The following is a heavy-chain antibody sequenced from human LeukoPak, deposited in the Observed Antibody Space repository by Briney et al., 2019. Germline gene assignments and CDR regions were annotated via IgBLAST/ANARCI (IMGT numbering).Heavy chain of an antibody. D-gene: IGHD3-22*01. CDR1: GFTFSSYA. CDR3: AKAFGGDYYDSSGYHPFDY. Sequence: GGSLRLSCAASGFTFSSYAMSWVRQAPGKGLEWVSAISGSGGSTYYADSVKGRFTISRDNSKNTLYLQMNSLRAEDTAAYYCAKAFGGDYYDSSGYHPFDYWGQGTLVTVSS. J-gene: IGHJ4*02. CDR2: ISGSGGST. V-gene: IGHV3-23*01.